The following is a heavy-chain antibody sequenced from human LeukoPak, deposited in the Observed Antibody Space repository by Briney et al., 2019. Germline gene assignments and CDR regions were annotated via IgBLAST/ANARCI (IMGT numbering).Heavy chain of an antibody. CDR3: ATGGDYFDSGTFYKTFDI. CDR2: ISYSGST. V-gene: IGHV4-59*01. CDR1: RGSLSNYY. D-gene: IGHD3-10*01. J-gene: IGHJ3*02. Sequence: SETLSLTCTVSRGSLSNYYWSWIRQPPGKGLEWIGYISYSGSTNYSPSLKSRVTISLDTTKSQFSLRLSSVTAADTAVYYCATGGDYFDSGTFYKTFDIWGRGTVVTVSS.